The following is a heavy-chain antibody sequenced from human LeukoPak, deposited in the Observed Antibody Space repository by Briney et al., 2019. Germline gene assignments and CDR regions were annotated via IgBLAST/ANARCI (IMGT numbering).Heavy chain of an antibody. CDR1: GLTVISSY. CDR3: ARNILFAFDI. CDR2: IYNDGST. V-gene: IGHV3-53*01. J-gene: IGHJ3*02. Sequence: PGGSLRLSSAASGLTVISSYVSWVRQAPGKGLEWVSIIYNDGSTYYADSMKGRFTISRDNSKNTLYLQVNSLRAEDTAMYYCARNILFAFDIWGQGTMVTVSS.